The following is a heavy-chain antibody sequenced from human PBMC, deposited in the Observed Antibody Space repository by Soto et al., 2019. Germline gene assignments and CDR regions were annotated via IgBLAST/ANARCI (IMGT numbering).Heavy chain of an antibody. CDR3: AGGNALDV. V-gene: IGHV3-7*01. J-gene: IGHJ6*02. CDR1: RFTFSTYW. CDR2: IHQDGNEK. Sequence: EVQLVESGGGLVQPGGSQRLSCAASRFTFSTYWMTWVRQTPGKGLEWVANIHQDGNEKYYMDSVKGRFTISRDNAKNSLYLQMTSLRAEDTAVYYCAGGNALDVWGQGTTVTVSS.